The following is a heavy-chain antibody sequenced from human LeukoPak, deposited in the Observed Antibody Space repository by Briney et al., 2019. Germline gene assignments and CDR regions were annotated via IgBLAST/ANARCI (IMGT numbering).Heavy chain of an antibody. J-gene: IGHJ4*02. D-gene: IGHD3-9*01. CDR3: ARDGTYFDWLTQFDY. V-gene: IGHV1-8*01. Sequence: ASVKVSCKASGYTFTSYDINWVRQATGQGLEWMGWMNPNSGNTGYAQKFQGRVTMTTDTSTSTAYMELRSLRSDDTAVYYCARDGTYFDWLTQFDYWGQGTLVTVSS. CDR2: MNPNSGNT. CDR1: GYTFTSYD.